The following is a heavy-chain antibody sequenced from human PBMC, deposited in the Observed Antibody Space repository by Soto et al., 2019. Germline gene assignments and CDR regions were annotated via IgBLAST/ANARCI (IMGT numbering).Heavy chain of an antibody. CDR1: GFIISTYD. V-gene: IGHV3-48*02. Sequence: ESGGGLVQPGGSLRLSCAASGFIISTYDMNWVRQAPGEGLEWIAFISSTSPTTSYAASVRGRFTISRDDARNSLYLQMNSLRDDDTAVYYCARDRDGDEDFDSWGQGTLVTVSS. D-gene: IGHD2-15*01. CDR2: ISSTSPTT. CDR3: ARDRDGDEDFDS. J-gene: IGHJ4*02.